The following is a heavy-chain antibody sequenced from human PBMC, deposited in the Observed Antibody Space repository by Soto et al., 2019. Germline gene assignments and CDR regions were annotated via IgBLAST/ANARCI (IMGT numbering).Heavy chain of an antibody. Sequence: ASVKVSCKVSGYTLTELSMHWVRQAPGKGLEWMGGFDPEDGETIYAQKFQGRVTMTEDTSTDTAYMELSSLRSEDTAVYYCATDRSEYYYGSGSLGYWGQGTLVTVSS. CDR1: GYTLTELS. CDR3: ATDRSEYYYGSGSLGY. V-gene: IGHV1-24*01. CDR2: FDPEDGET. D-gene: IGHD3-10*01. J-gene: IGHJ4*02.